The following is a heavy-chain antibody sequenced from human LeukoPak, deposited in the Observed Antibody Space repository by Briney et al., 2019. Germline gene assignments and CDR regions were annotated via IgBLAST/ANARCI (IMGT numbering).Heavy chain of an antibody. V-gene: IGHV3-23*01. CDR1: GFTFSSYA. D-gene: IGHD6-19*01. CDR2: ISGSGGST. J-gene: IGHJ3*02. CDR3: AKAMAPYSSGWYRDAFDI. Sequence: GGSLRLSCAASGFTFSSYAMSWVRQAPGKGLEWVSAISGSGGSTYYADSVKGRFTISRDNSKNTLYLQMNSLRAEDTAVYYCAKAMAPYSSGWYRDAFDIWGQGTMVTVSS.